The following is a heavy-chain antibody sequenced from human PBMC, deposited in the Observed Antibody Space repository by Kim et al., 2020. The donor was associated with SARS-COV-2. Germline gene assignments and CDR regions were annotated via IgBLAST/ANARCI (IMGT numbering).Heavy chain of an antibody. CDR3: AKGSPDYDILTGPYYFDY. Sequence: GGSLRLSCAASGFTFSSYAMSWVRQAPGKGLEWVSAISGSGGSTYYADSVKGRFTISRDNSKNTLYLQMNSLRAEDTAVYYCAKGSPDYDILTGPYYFDYWGQGTLVTVSS. CDR1: GFTFSSYA. V-gene: IGHV3-23*01. D-gene: IGHD3-9*01. CDR2: ISGSGGST. J-gene: IGHJ4*02.